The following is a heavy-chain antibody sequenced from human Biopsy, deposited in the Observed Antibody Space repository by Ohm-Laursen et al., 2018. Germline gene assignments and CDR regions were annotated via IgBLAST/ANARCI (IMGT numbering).Heavy chain of an antibody. CDR1: GNTFANYH. CDR3: ARAGVGSDGTDSYYYGIDV. J-gene: IGHJ6*02. D-gene: IGHD5-24*01. V-gene: IGHV1-46*01. Sequence: ASVKVSCKASGNTFANYHIHWVRQAPGQGLEWMGVISPSGATTSFSQKFQGRISMTRDTSTGTVYMELHSLGSEDTAVYYCARAGVGSDGTDSYYYGIDVWGPGTTVTVSS. CDR2: ISPSGATT.